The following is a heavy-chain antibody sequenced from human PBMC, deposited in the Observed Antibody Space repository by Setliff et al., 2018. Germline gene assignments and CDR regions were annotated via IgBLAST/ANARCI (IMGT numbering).Heavy chain of an antibody. Sequence: SETLSLTCTVSGGSISRCDYYWSWIRQPPGKGLEWIGYIYYSGSTNYNPSLKSRVTISMDTSKNQFSLKVSSVTAADTAVYYCARSFSRREKFLLDYWGQGALVTVSS. CDR2: IYYSGST. CDR3: ARSFSRREKFLLDY. V-gene: IGHV4-30-4*08. J-gene: IGHJ4*02. CDR1: GGSISRCDYY.